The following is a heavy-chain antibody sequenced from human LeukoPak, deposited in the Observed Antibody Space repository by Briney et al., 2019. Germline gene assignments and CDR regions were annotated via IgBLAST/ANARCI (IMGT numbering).Heavy chain of an antibody. J-gene: IGHJ4*02. Sequence: SQTLSLTCAISGDSVSSNSAAWNWIRQSPSRGLEWLGRTYYRSKWYNDYAVSVKSRITINPDTSKNQFSLQLNSVTPEDTAVYYCARDQIFGVVIIEGYYFDYWGQGTLVTVSS. CDR2: TYYRSKWYN. D-gene: IGHD3-3*01. V-gene: IGHV6-1*01. CDR1: GDSVSSNSAA. CDR3: ARDQIFGVVIIEGYYFDY.